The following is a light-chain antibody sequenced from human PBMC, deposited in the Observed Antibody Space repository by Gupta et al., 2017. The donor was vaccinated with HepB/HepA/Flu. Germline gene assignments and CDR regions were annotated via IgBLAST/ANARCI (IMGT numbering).Light chain of an antibody. CDR2: WAS. CDR3: QQEDSTPRT. CDR1: QSGLYSSNNKNY. V-gene: IGKV4-1*01. J-gene: IGKJ1*01. Sequence: DIVMTHSPDSLAVSLGERATINCKSSQSGLYSSNNKNYLAWYQQKPGQPPKLLIYWASTRESGVPDRFSGSGSGTDFTLTISSLQAEDVAVYYCQQEDSTPRTFGQRTKVEIK.